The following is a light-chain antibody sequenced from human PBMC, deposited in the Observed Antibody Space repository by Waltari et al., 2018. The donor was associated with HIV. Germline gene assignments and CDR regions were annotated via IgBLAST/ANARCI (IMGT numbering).Light chain of an antibody. Sequence: QSVLTQPPSASGTPGQRITLSCSGSSSNVGSHSVYWDQQIPGTAPKDLIFMTNQRPSGVPDRFSASESGTAASLAISGLRSEDEADYYCASWDDSLSIVVFGGGTKLTVL. V-gene: IGLV1-47*01. CDR2: MTN. J-gene: IGLJ2*01. CDR3: ASWDDSLSIVV. CDR1: SSNVGSHS.